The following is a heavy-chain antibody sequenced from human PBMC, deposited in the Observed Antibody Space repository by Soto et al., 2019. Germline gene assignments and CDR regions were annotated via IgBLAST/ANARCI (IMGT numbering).Heavy chain of an antibody. CDR3: GLEPTGTGGFDY. D-gene: IGHD7-27*01. Sequence: QVQLVQSGPEVKMPGASVKVSCKASGYTFTGHHMHWVRQAPGQGLEWMAYIDLDSSHTKYAQRFQGRVTTTRDTSITTAYMELSGLRTDDTALYYCGLEPTGTGGFDYWGQGTVLTVSS. CDR1: GYTFTGHH. V-gene: IGHV1-2*02. CDR2: IDLDSSHT. J-gene: IGHJ4*02.